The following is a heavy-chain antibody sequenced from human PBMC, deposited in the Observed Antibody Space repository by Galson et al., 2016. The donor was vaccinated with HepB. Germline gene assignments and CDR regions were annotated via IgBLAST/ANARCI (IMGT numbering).Heavy chain of an antibody. Sequence: QSGAEVKKAGESLTISCKGSGYSFSRNWIGWVRQMPGKGLEWMGSIYPGDSDTRYSPPFQGQVAISADQSISIAYLQWSSLKASDTATYYCARSYSSRSSFDYWGQGTLVTVSS. CDR1: GYSFSRNW. CDR3: ARSYSSRSSFDY. CDR2: IYPGDSDT. D-gene: IGHD6-13*01. V-gene: IGHV5-51*01. J-gene: IGHJ4*02.